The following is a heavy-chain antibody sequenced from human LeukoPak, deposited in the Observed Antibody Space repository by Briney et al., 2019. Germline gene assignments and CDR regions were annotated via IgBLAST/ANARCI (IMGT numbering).Heavy chain of an antibody. J-gene: IGHJ3*02. CDR2: ITTTGTKIHI. CDR1: GFSFKSFS. Sequence: PGGSLRLSCAASGFSFKSFSMNWVRQAPGKGLEWVSSITTTGTKIHIYYADSVKGRFTISRDNANNSLYLQMNSLRVEDTALYHCARRDIVTEPPRFCGFEIWGHGTMVTVSS. V-gene: IGHV3-21*06. CDR3: ARRDIVTEPPRFCGFEI. D-gene: IGHD2-15*01.